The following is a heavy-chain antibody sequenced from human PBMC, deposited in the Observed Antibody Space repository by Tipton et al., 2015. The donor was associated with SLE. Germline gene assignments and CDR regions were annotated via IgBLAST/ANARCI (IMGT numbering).Heavy chain of an antibody. D-gene: IGHD3-3*01. J-gene: IGHJ3*01. Sequence: SLRLSCAASGFTVSSNYMSWVRQAPGKGLEWVSVISSGNGATTFYADSVKGRFTISKDNSKNTLYLQMNSLRAEDTAVYYCARGDFWSGSHLWGQGTMVTVSS. V-gene: IGHV3-53*01. CDR1: GFTVSSNY. CDR2: ISSGNGATT. CDR3: ARGDFWSGSHL.